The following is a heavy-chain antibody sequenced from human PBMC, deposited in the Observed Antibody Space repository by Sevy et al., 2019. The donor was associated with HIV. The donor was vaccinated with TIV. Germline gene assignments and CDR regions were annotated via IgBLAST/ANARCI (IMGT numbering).Heavy chain of an antibody. V-gene: IGHV4-31*03. CDR2: IYYSENT. CDR3: ARGRIGGMIQDAFDI. J-gene: IGHJ3*02. D-gene: IGHD3-16*01. CDR1: GGSISSGNYY. Sequence: SETLSLTCTVSGGSISSGNYYWSWIRQHPGKGLEWIGYIYYSENTYYNPSLKSRVTISVDTSKNQFSLKLISVTAADTAVYYRARGRIGGMIQDAFDIWGQGTMVTVSS.